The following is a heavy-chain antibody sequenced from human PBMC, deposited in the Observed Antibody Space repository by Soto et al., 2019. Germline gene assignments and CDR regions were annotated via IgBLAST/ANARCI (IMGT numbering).Heavy chain of an antibody. CDR3: ARLAYGSGSYYSDY. Sequence: PSETLSLTCTVSGGSISSYYWSWIRQPPGKGLEWIGYIYYSGSTNYNPSLKSRVTISVDTSKNQFSLKLSSVTAADTAVYYCARLAYGSGSYYSDYWGQGTLDTVSS. CDR2: IYYSGST. D-gene: IGHD3-10*01. J-gene: IGHJ4*02. V-gene: IGHV4-59*08. CDR1: GGSISSYY.